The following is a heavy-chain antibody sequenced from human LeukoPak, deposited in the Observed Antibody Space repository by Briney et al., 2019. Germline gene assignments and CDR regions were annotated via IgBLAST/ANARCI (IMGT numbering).Heavy chain of an antibody. CDR3: ARKEDSSSWSFDY. V-gene: IGHV1-2*02. D-gene: IGHD6-13*01. Sequence: GASVKVSCKASGHTFTGYYMHWVRQAPGHGLEWMGWINTNSGGTNSAQKFQGRVTMTRDRSISTAYMELRSLRSNDTAVYYSARKEDSSSWSFDYWGQGTLVTAPS. J-gene: IGHJ4*02. CDR1: GHTFTGYY. CDR2: INTNSGGT.